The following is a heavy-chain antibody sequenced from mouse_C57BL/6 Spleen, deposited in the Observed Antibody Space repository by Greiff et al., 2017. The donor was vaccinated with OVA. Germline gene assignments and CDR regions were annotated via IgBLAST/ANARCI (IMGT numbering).Heavy chain of an antibody. Sequence: EVKLQESGPELVKPGASVKISCKASGYSFTGYYMNWVKQSPEKSLEWIGEINPSTGGTTYNQKFKAKATLTVDKSSSTAYMQLKSLTSEDSAVYYCARTPLLSAMDYWGQGTSVTVSS. CDR1: GYSFTGYY. CDR3: ARTPLLSAMDY. D-gene: IGHD2-10*01. J-gene: IGHJ4*01. CDR2: INPSTGGT. V-gene: IGHV1-42*01.